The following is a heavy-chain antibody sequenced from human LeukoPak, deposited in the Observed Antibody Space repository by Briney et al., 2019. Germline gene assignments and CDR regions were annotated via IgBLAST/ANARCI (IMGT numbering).Heavy chain of an antibody. Sequence: GASVKVSCKASGYTFTGYYMHWVRQAPGQGLEWMGWINPNSGGTNYAQKFQGRVTMTRDTSISTAYMELSRLRSDDTAVYYCARPLVPLWFGELCYAFDIWGQGTMVTVSS. CDR3: ARPLVPLWFGELCYAFDI. D-gene: IGHD3-10*01. J-gene: IGHJ3*02. CDR1: GYTFTGYY. CDR2: INPNSGGT. V-gene: IGHV1-2*02.